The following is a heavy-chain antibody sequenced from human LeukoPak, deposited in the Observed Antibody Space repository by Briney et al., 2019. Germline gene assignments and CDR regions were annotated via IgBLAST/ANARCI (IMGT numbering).Heavy chain of an antibody. Sequence: ASVKVSCKASGYTFTGYYTHWVRQAPGQGLEWMGWINPNSGGTNYAQKFQGRVTMTRDTSISTAYMELSRLRSDDTAVYYCAREDIVLMVYAIDGAFDIWGQGTMDTVSS. CDR3: AREDIVLMVYAIDGAFDI. J-gene: IGHJ3*02. CDR1: GYTFTGYY. V-gene: IGHV1-2*02. CDR2: INPNSGGT. D-gene: IGHD2-8*01.